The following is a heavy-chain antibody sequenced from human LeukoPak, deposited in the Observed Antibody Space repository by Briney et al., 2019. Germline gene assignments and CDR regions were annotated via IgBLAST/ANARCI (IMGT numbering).Heavy chain of an antibody. CDR1: GGSFSGYY. D-gene: IGHD3-10*01. V-gene: IGHV4-34*01. Sequence: PSETLSLTCAVYGGSFSGYYWSWIRQPPGKGLEWIGEINHSGSTNYNPSLKSRVSISVDTSKNQFSLKLSSVTAADTAVYYCARGRGEILLWFGELLRPNYFDYWGQGTLVTVSS. CDR2: INHSGST. J-gene: IGHJ4*02. CDR3: ARGRGEILLWFGELLRPNYFDY.